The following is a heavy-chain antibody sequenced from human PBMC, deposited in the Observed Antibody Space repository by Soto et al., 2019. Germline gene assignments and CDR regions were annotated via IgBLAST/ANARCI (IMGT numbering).Heavy chain of an antibody. J-gene: IGHJ4*02. Sequence: HPGGSLRLSCAASGFTFSSHVMNWVRQAPGKGLEWVSSITINGDTTYYADSVKGRSTISRDNSKSTLYLQMNSLRDDDTALYYCARRVSPWGDFDLWGQGTLVTVSS. D-gene: IGHD2-8*01. CDR1: GFTFSSHV. V-gene: IGHV3-23*01. CDR2: ITINGDTT. CDR3: ARRVSPWGDFDL.